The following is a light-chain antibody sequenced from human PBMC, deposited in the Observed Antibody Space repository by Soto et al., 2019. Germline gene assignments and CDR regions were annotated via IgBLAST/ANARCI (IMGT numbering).Light chain of an antibody. J-gene: IGKJ2*01. CDR1: QSVSNT. Sequence: IVMRQAPATLSVSPVERATLSCRSSQSVSNTLAWYQQKPGQAPRLLMYGASIRATGIPARFSGGGSGTQFTLTIRSLQSEDFEVYYSPQSANWPYTFRKRTXVEIK. CDR2: GAS. CDR3: PQSANWPYT. V-gene: IGKV3-15*01.